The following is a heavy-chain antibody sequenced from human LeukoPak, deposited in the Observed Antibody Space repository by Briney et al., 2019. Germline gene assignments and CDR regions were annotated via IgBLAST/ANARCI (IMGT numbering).Heavy chain of an antibody. V-gene: IGHV3-23*01. Sequence: PGGSLRLSCAASGFTFSSYWMSWVRQAPGKGLEWVSSIGGTDGITYYADSVKGRFTISRDNSKKTVYMQMNSLRAEDTAIYYCAKIGSSGWYLFYFDHWGLGTQVTVSS. CDR2: IGGTDGIT. CDR1: GFTFSSYW. J-gene: IGHJ4*02. D-gene: IGHD6-19*01. CDR3: AKIGSSGWYLFYFDH.